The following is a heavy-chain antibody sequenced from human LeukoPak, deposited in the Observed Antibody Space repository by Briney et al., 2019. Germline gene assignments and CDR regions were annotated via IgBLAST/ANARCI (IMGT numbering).Heavy chain of an antibody. CDR2: INPNSGGT. CDR3: ARNRGLILERRSYYYYMDV. Sequence: RASVKVSCKASGYTFTGYYMHWVRQAPGQGLEWMGWINPNSGGTNYAQKFQGRVTMTRDTSISTAYMELSRLRSDDTAVYYCARNRGLILERRSYYYYMDVWGKGTTVTVSS. J-gene: IGHJ6*03. V-gene: IGHV1-2*02. D-gene: IGHD1-1*01. CDR1: GYTFTGYY.